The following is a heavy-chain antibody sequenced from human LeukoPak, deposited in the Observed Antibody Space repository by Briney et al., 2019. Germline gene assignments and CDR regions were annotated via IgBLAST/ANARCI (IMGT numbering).Heavy chain of an antibody. D-gene: IGHD4-23*01. J-gene: IGHJ4*02. CDR3: SKDRPTVVTRRHYFDY. V-gene: IGHV3-23*01. CDR1: GLIFSSYG. CDR2: ISGSGGST. Sequence: PGGSLRLSCVVSGLIFSSYGMSWVGQAPRKGVEWVSAISGSGGSTYYADSVKGRFTISRDNSKNTLYLQMNSLRAEDTAVYYCSKDRPTVVTRRHYFDYWGQGIVVTVSS.